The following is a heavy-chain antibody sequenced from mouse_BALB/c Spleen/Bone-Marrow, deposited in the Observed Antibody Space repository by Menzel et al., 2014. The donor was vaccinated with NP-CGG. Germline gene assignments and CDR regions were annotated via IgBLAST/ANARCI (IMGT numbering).Heavy chain of an antibody. J-gene: IGHJ4*01. Sequence: SGSELVKPGASVKMSCKASGYTFTSYNMHWVEQTPGQGLEWIGTIYPGNGDISYNQKFKGKATLTADKSSSTAYMQLSSLTSEDSAVYYCSGGPYISYAMVYWGQGTSVIVSS. CDR3: SGGPYISYAMVY. CDR1: GYTFTSYN. D-gene: IGHD1-3*01. V-gene: IGHV1-12*01. CDR2: IYPGNGDI.